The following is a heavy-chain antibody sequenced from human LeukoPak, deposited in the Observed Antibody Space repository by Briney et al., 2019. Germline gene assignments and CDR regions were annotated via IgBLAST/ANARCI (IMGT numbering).Heavy chain of an antibody. CDR3: AKDMSHYHDSSGWRGYFDY. J-gene: IGHJ4*02. V-gene: IGHV3-43*01. Sequence: GGSLRLSCAASGFTFDDYTMHWVRQAPGKGLEWVSLISWDGGSTYYADSVKGRFTISRDNSKNSLYLQMNSLRTEDTALYYCAKDMSHYHDSSGWRGYFDYWGQGTLVTVSS. CDR2: ISWDGGST. D-gene: IGHD3-22*01. CDR1: GFTFDDYT.